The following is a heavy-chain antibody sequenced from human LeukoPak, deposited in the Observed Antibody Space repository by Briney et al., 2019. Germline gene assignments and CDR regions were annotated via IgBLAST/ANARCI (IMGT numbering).Heavy chain of an antibody. Sequence: PSETLSLTCTVSGASPASHYWTWLRQPPGKELDWIAYMFDTVSTKSNPSLKSRLTLSVDTSKKQLSLRLSSVTAADTAVYYCATIKRGSTYGYFDFWGQGIKVTVSS. CDR3: ATIKRGSTYGYFDF. CDR1: GASPASHY. J-gene: IGHJ4*02. D-gene: IGHD5-18*01. CDR2: MFDTVST. V-gene: IGHV4-59*11.